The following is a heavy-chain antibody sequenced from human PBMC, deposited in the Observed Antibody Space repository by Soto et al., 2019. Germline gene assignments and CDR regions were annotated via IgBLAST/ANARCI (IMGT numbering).Heavy chain of an antibody. CDR1: GYTLTELS. CDR2: FDPEDGET. J-gene: IGHJ6*02. V-gene: IGHV1-24*01. D-gene: IGHD3-10*01. Sequence: ASVKVSCKVSGYTLTELSMHWVRQAPGKGLEWMGGFDPEDGETIYAQKFQGRVTMTEDTSTDTAYMELSSLRSEDTAVYYCATIKLWFGELLSPYYYGMDVWGQGTTVTGSS. CDR3: ATIKLWFGELLSPYYYGMDV.